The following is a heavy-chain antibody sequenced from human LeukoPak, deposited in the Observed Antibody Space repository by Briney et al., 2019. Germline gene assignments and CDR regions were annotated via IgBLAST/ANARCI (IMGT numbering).Heavy chain of an antibody. Sequence: SETLSLTCTVSGGSISSYYWSWIRQPPGKGLEWIGYIYYSGSTNYNPSLKSRVTILVDTSKNQFSLKLSSVTAADTAVYYCARVTSSGYYYVSNYFDYWGQGTLVTVSS. V-gene: IGHV4-59*01. J-gene: IGHJ4*02. CDR3: ARVTSSGYYYVSNYFDY. CDR2: IYYSGST. CDR1: GGSISSYY. D-gene: IGHD3-22*01.